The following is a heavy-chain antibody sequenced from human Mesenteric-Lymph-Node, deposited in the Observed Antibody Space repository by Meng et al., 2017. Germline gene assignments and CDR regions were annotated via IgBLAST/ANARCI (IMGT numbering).Heavy chain of an antibody. CDR2: IYTSGST. CDR1: GGSISSGSYY. CDR3: ARDPNYYYGSGSYRGRNDY. J-gene: IGHJ4*02. Sequence: SETLSLTCTVSGGSISSGSYYWSWIRQPAGKGLEWIGRIYTSGSTNYNPSLKSRVTISVDMSKNQFSLKLSSVTAADTAVYYCARDPNYYYGSGSYRGRNDYWGQGTLVTVSS. V-gene: IGHV4-61*02. D-gene: IGHD3-10*01.